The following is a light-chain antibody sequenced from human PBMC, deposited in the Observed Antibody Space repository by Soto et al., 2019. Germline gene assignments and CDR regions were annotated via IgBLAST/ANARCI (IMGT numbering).Light chain of an antibody. CDR1: QGISSY. CDR3: QQLHTYPRT. Sequence: IKLTQSPSSLSASAGDRVSITCRASQGISSYLAWYQQKPGKAPKLLIHSASTLQGGVPSRFSGSGSGTEFTLTISSLQPEDFATYYCQQLHTYPRTFGPGTKVDIK. CDR2: SAS. J-gene: IGKJ3*01. V-gene: IGKV1-9*01.